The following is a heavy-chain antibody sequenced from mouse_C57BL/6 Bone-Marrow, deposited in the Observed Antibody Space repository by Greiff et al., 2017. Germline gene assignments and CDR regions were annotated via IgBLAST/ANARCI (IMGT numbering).Heavy chain of an antibody. D-gene: IGHD4-1*01. CDR1: GFTFSSYA. CDR2: ISSGGDCI. Sequence: EVQLQQSGEGLVKPGGSLKLSCAASGFTFSSYAMSWVRQTPEKRLEWVAYISSGGDCIYYADTVKGRFTFSRDNARNTLYLQIGSLKCEDTAMYYCTRVLLGFDYWGQGTTLTVSS. J-gene: IGHJ2*01. CDR3: TRVLLGFDY. V-gene: IGHV5-9-1*02.